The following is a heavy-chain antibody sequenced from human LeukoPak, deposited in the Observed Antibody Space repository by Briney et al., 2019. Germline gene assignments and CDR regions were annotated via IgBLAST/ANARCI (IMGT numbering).Heavy chain of an antibody. CDR1: GFTVSDNY. CDR3: ARRAGGYSHPYDY. V-gene: IGHV3-53*01. J-gene: IGHJ4*02. D-gene: IGHD4-23*01. Sequence: GGSLRLSCAVSGFTVSDNYMSWVRQAPGKGLEWVSLIYSGDTTLYADSVQGRLTISRDISKNTLYLQMNSLRAEDTAVYYCARRAGGYSHPYDYWGQGILVTVSS. CDR2: IYSGDTT.